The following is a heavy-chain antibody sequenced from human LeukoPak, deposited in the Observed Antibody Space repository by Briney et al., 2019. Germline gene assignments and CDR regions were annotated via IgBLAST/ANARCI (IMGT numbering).Heavy chain of an antibody. J-gene: IGHJ4*02. Sequence: MPSETLFLTCTVSGGSISSYYWSWIRQPPGKGLEWIGYIYYSGSTYYNPSLKSRVTISVDTSKNQFSLKLSSVTAADTAVYYCARFYGYGDYVGRPYYFDYWGQGTLVTVSS. D-gene: IGHD4-17*01. V-gene: IGHV4-59*08. CDR1: GGSISSYY. CDR2: IYYSGST. CDR3: ARFYGYGDYVGRPYYFDY.